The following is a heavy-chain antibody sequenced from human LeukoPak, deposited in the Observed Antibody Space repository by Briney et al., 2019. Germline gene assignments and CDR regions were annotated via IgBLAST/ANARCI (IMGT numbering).Heavy chain of an antibody. V-gene: IGHV3-30-3*01. CDR3: ARDWGRRYSSGWYGDFDY. J-gene: IGHJ4*02. D-gene: IGHD6-19*01. Sequence: GGSLRLSCAASGFTFSNYAMHWVRQAPGKGLEWVAVISYDGSDKYYADSVKGRFTISRDNSKNTLYLQMNSLRPEDTAVYYCARDWGRRYSSGWYGDFDYWGQGTLVTVPS. CDR2: ISYDGSDK. CDR1: GFTFSNYA.